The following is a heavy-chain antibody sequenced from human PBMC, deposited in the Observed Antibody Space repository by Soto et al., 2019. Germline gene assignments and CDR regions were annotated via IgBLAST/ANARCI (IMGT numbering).Heavy chain of an antibody. CDR1: GYSFTSYW. Sequence: GESLKISCKGSGYSFTSYWIGWVRQMPGKGLEWMGIIYPGDSDTRYSPCFQGQVTISADKSISTAYLQWSSLKASDTAMYYCARRSYSRTTPGNYYYGMDVWGQGTTVTVSS. CDR3: ARRSYSRTTPGNYYYGMDV. V-gene: IGHV5-51*01. D-gene: IGHD6-13*01. CDR2: IYPGDSDT. J-gene: IGHJ6*02.